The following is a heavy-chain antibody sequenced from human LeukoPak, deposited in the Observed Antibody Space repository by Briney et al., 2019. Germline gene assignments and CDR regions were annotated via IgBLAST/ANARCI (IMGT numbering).Heavy chain of an antibody. D-gene: IGHD6-13*01. Sequence: GGSLRLSCAASGFTFSSYAMHWVRQAPGKGLEWVAVISYDGSNKYYADSVKGRFTISRDNSKNTLYLQMNSLRAEDTAVYYCAKGQQLVTAYWGQGTLVTVSS. J-gene: IGHJ4*02. CDR1: GFTFSSYA. CDR3: AKGQQLVTAY. V-gene: IGHV3-30-3*01. CDR2: ISYDGSNK.